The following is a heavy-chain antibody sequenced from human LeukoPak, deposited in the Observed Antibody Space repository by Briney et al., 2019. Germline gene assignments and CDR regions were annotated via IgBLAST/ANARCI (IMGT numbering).Heavy chain of an antibody. CDR2: IKSKTDGGTT. Sequence: PGGSLRLSCAASGFTFSNAWMSWVRQAPGKGLEWVGRIKSKTDGGTTDYAAPVKGRFTISRDDSKNTLYLQMNSLKTEDTAVYYCTTGETSSSWYRHYYYYMDVWGKGTTVTISS. J-gene: IGHJ6*03. CDR3: TTGETSSSWYRHYYYYMDV. D-gene: IGHD6-13*01. V-gene: IGHV3-15*01. CDR1: GFTFSNAW.